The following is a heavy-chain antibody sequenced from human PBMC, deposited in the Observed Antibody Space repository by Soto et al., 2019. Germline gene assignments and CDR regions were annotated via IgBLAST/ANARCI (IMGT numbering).Heavy chain of an antibody. CDR2: INAGSGNT. CDR3: ARSYGDYTTSHKSNWFDP. V-gene: IGHV1-8*01. Sequence: VSVKLYCTASGYTFTSYDINWERQSPTQGLEWMGWINAGSGNTEYSQKFQGRVTITRDTSTSTVYMELSSLRSEDTAVYYCARSYGDYTTSHKSNWFDPWGQGTLVTVSS. J-gene: IGHJ5*02. D-gene: IGHD4-17*01. CDR1: GYTFTSYD.